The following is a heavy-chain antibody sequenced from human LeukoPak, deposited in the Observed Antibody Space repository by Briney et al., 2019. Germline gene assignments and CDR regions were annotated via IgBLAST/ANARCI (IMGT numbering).Heavy chain of an antibody. CDR3: ARDRGWGKGDSEWELPNHFDY. D-gene: IGHD1-26*01. CDR2: ISSSSSLI. V-gene: IGHV3-21*01. Sequence: GGSLRLSCAASGFTFSSYSMNWVRQAPGKGLEWVSSISSSSSLIYYADSVKGRFTISRDNAKNSLYLQMNSLRVEDTAVYYCARDRGWGKGDSEWELPNHFDYWGQGTLVTVSS. J-gene: IGHJ4*02. CDR1: GFTFSSYS.